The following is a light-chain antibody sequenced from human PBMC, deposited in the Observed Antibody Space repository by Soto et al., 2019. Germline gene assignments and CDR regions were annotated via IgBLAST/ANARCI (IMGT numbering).Light chain of an antibody. J-gene: IGKJ1*01. Sequence: DIQMTQSPPSLSASVGDRVTITCQASQDISNYLNWYQQKPGKAPKLLIYDASNLETGVPSRFSGSGSGTDFVLTISSLQPEDIATYYCQQSYSTLWTFGQGTKVEIK. CDR1: QDISNY. CDR2: DAS. CDR3: QQSYSTLWT. V-gene: IGKV1-33*01.